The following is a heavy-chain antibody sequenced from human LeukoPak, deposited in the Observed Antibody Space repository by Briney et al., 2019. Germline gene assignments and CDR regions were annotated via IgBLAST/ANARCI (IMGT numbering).Heavy chain of an antibody. CDR2: ISYDGSNK. CDR3: ATPKRHSSGWIEAFDY. V-gene: IGHV3-30-3*01. J-gene: IGHJ4*02. CDR1: GFTFSSYA. D-gene: IGHD6-19*01. Sequence: GGSLRLSCAASGFTFSSYAMHWVRQAPGEGLEWVAVISYDGSNKYYADSVKGRFTISRDNSKNTLYLQMNSLRAEDTAVYYCATPKRHSSGWIEAFDYWGQGTLVTVSS.